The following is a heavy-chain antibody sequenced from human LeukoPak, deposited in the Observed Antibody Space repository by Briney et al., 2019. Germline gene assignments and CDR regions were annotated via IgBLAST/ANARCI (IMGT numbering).Heavy chain of an antibody. CDR3: ARGSRGCSSTSCYRVNYYYYYMDV. J-gene: IGHJ6*03. D-gene: IGHD2-2*02. CDR1: GYTFTSYD. CDR2: MNPNSGNA. Sequence: GASVKVSCKASGYTFTSYDISWVRQATGQGLEWMGWMNPNSGNAGYAQKFQGRVTMTRNTSISTAYMELSSLRSEDTAVYYCARGSRGCSSTSCYRVNYYYYYMDVWGKGTTVTVSS. V-gene: IGHV1-8*01.